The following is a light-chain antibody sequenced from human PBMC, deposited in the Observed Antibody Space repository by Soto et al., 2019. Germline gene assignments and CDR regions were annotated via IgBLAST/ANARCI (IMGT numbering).Light chain of an antibody. CDR2: GNS. J-gene: IGLJ2*01. CDR1: SSNIGAGYD. CDR3: QSSDSSLSGVV. Sequence: QSVLTQPPSVSGAPGQRVTISCTGSSSNIGAGYDVHWYQQLPGTAPNLLIYGNSNRPSGVPDRFPGSKSGPSASLAITGLQAEDEADYYCQSSDSSLSGVVFGGGTQLTVL. V-gene: IGLV1-40*01.